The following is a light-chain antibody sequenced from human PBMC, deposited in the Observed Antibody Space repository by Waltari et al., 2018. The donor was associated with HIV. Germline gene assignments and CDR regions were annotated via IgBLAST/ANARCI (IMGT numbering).Light chain of an antibody. CDR2: DVS. CDR1: SSDVGGYNY. CDR3: SSYTSSSTPVV. J-gene: IGLJ2*01. Sequence: QSALTQPASVSGSPGKSITISCTGTSSDVGGYNYVSWYQQHTGKAPKLMIYDVSNRPSGVSNRFSGSKSGNTAALTISGLQAEDEADYYCSSYTSSSTPVVFGGGTKLTVL. V-gene: IGLV2-14*03.